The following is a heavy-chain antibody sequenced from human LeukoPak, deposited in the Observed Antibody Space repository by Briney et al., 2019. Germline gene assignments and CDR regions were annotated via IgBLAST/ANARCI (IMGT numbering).Heavy chain of an antibody. D-gene: IGHD3-22*01. CDR2: IYYSGST. Sequence: SETLSLTCTVSGGSISSSSYYWGWIRQPPGKGLEWIGSIYYSGSTYYNPSLKSRVTISVDTSKNQFSLKLSSVTAADTAVYYCARALITMIVDPFYYWGQGTLVTVSS. CDR3: ARALITMIVDPFYY. V-gene: IGHV4-39*07. CDR1: GGSISSSSYY. J-gene: IGHJ4*02.